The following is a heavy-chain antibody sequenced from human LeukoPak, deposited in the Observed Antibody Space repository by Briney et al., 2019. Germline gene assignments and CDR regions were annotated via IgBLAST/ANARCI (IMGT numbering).Heavy chain of an antibody. D-gene: IGHD3-16*01. CDR3: ARDLRAAY. V-gene: IGHV4-59*01. Sequence: PSETLSLTCTVSGGSISSDQWSWLRQPPGKGLEWIELIDYSGSTNYNASLKSRVTISIDTSKNRFSLRLSLVSAADTAVYYCARDLRAAYWGQGTLVTVSS. CDR1: GGSISSDQ. J-gene: IGHJ4*02. CDR2: IDYSGST.